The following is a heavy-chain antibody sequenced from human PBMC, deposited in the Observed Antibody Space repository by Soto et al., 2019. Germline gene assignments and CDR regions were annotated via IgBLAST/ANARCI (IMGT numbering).Heavy chain of an antibody. CDR2: IWYDGSNK. V-gene: IGHV3-33*01. CDR1: GFTFSSYG. D-gene: IGHD1-26*01. Sequence: QVQLVESGGGVVQPGRSLRLSCAASGFTFSSYGMHWVRQAPGKGLEWVAVIWYDGSNKYYADSVKGRFTISRDNSKNTLYLQTNSLRAEDTAVYYCARAASGSLKGRFDYWGQGTLVTVSS. J-gene: IGHJ4*02. CDR3: ARAASGSLKGRFDY.